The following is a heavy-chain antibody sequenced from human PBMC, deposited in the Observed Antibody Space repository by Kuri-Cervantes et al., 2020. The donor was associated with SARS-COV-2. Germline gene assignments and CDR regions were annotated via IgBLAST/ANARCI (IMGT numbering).Heavy chain of an antibody. V-gene: IGHV1-69*01. CDR2: IIPIFGTA. CDR1: GGTFSSYA. D-gene: IGHD3-3*01. J-gene: IGHJ6*03. Sequence: GGSLRLSCKASGGTFSSYAISWVRQAPGQGLEWMGGIIPIFGTANYAQKFQGRVTITADESTSTAYMELSSLRSEDTAVYYCARSVDFWSGYYLVDVLWSDVYYMDVWGKGTTVTVSS. CDR3: ARSVDFWSGYYLVDVLWSDVYYMDV.